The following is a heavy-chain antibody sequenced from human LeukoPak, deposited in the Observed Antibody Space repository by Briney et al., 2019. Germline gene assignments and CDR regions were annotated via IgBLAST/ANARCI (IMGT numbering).Heavy chain of an antibody. V-gene: IGHV3-23*01. D-gene: IGHD1-26*01. CDR1: GFTFSSYA. Sequence: TGGSLRLSCSASGFTFSSYAMSWVRQAPGKGLEGVSAISGSGGSTYYADSVKGRFTISRDNSKNTLYLQMNSLRAADTAVYYCAKEPHSGSYYVSPWFDPWGQGTLVTVSS. CDR2: ISGSGGST. CDR3: AKEPHSGSYYVSPWFDP. J-gene: IGHJ5*02.